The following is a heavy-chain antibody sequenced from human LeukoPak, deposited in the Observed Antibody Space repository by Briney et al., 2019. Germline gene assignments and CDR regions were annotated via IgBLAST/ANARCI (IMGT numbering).Heavy chain of an antibody. D-gene: IGHD6-13*01. J-gene: IGHJ4*02. V-gene: IGHV1-69*06. CDR3: ARDVDMAAAGNFDY. Sequence: SVKVSCKASGGTFSSYAISWVRQAPGQGLEWMGGIIPIFGTANYAQKFQGRVTITADKSTSTAYMELSSLRSEDTAVYYCARDVDMAAAGNFDYWGQGTLVTVSS. CDR1: GGTFSSYA. CDR2: IIPIFGTA.